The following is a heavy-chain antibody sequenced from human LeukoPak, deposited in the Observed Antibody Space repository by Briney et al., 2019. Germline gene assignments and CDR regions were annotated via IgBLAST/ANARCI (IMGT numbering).Heavy chain of an antibody. V-gene: IGHV3-20*04. CDR2: INGNGGST. D-gene: IGHD3-10*01. CDR3: AKDAELYYYGSGSYLGY. J-gene: IGHJ4*02. CDR1: GFTFDNYG. Sequence: GGSLRLACAASGFTFDNYGMSWARQVPGKGLEWVSSINGNGGSTAYADSVKGRFTISRDNAKNSLYLQMNSLRAEDTALYYCAKDAELYYYGSGSYLGYWGQGTLVTVSS.